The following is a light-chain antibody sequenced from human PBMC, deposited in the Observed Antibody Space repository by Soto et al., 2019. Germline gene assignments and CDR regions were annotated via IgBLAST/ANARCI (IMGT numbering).Light chain of an antibody. CDR2: GAS. J-gene: IGKJ5*01. Sequence: EIEMTQSPATLSVSPGERATLSCRASKSINSKLAWYQQKPGQAPRLLIYGASTSVTGIPARLSGSGSGTDFTLTISRLEPEDFAVYYCQQYGSSPITFGQGTLLEI. CDR3: QQYGSSPIT. V-gene: IGKV3-15*01. CDR1: KSINSK.